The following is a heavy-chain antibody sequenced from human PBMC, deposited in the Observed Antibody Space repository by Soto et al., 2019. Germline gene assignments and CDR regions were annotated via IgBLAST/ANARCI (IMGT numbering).Heavy chain of an antibody. CDR3: ARTDYGTAYLDP. CDR1: GDCISSGNNY. J-gene: IGHJ5*02. D-gene: IGHD3-10*01. Sequence: KASKAVSVKSIDFGDCISSGNNYWSWIRQPPGKGLEWIGYIFYSGTAYYNPSLKSRLTISVDTSKNQFSLKLSSVTAADTAVYYCARTDYGTAYLDPWGQGSLVTVSS. CDR2: IFYSGTA. V-gene: IGHV4-30-4*01.